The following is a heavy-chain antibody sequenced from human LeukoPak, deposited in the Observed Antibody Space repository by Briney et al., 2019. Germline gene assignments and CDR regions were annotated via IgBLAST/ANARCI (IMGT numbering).Heavy chain of an antibody. CDR1: GFTFSSYN. D-gene: IGHD1-7*01. CDR3: ARGGGVTGTTIQY. J-gene: IGHJ4*02. Sequence: PGGSLRLSCAASGFTFSSYNMNWVRQAPGEGLEWVSSISSSSDYTYYADSVKGRFTISRDNAKNSLFLQMNSLRAEDTAAYYCARGGGVTGTTIQYWGQGTLVTVSS. CDR2: ISSSSDYT. V-gene: IGHV3-21*01.